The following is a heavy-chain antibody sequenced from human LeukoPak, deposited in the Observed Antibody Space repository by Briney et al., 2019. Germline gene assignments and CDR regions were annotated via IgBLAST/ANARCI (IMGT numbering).Heavy chain of an antibody. D-gene: IGHD3-10*01. J-gene: IGHJ5*02. Sequence: GGSLRLSCAASGFTFSSYGMHWVRQAPGKRLEWVAVISYDGSNKYYADSVKGRFTISRDNSKNTLYLQMNSLRAEDTAVYYCAKEFGEFVNWFDPWGQGTLVTVSS. V-gene: IGHV3-30*18. CDR3: AKEFGEFVNWFDP. CDR2: ISYDGSNK. CDR1: GFTFSSYG.